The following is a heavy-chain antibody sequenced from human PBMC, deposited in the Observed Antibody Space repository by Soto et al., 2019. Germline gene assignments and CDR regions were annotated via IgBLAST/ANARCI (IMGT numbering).Heavy chain of an antibody. CDR2: INYRGGNT. CDR3: TRENYGAFEY. D-gene: IGHD4-17*01. J-gene: IGHJ4*02. V-gene: IGHV3-11*06. Sequence: QVQLVESGGGLVKHGGSLRLSCAASGFSFSVYFMSWLRQTPGNRLEWVSSINYRGGNTGYADCVRGRITFSRDNAKNSLYLQLNSLTAEDTAVYYCTRENYGAFEYWGQGILVTVSS. CDR1: GFSFSVYF.